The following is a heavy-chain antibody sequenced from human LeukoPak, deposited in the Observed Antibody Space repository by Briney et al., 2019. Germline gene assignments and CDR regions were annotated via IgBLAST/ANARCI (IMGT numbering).Heavy chain of an antibody. CDR1: GGSISRGGYY. Sequence: PSETLSLTCTVSGGSISRGGYYWSWIRQPPGKGLEWIGYIYHSGSTYYNPSLKSRVTISVDRSKNQFSLKLSSVTAADTAVYYCARQYSGYDYYFDYWGQGTLVTVSS. J-gene: IGHJ4*02. V-gene: IGHV4-30-2*01. D-gene: IGHD5-12*01. CDR3: ARQYSGYDYYFDY. CDR2: IYHSGST.